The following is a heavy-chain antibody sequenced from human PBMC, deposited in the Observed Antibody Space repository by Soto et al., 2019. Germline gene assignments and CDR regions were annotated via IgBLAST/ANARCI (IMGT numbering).Heavy chain of an antibody. J-gene: IGHJ6*02. CDR1: GFTFGDYA. Sequence: SLRLSCTASGFTFGDYAMSWFRQAPGKGLEWVGFIRSKAYGGTTEYAASVKGRFTISRDDSKSIAYLQMNSLKTEDTAVYYCASDFRDYYYYGMDVWGQGTTVTVSS. V-gene: IGHV3-49*03. D-gene: IGHD3-3*01. CDR3: ASDFRDYYYYGMDV. CDR2: IRSKAYGGTT.